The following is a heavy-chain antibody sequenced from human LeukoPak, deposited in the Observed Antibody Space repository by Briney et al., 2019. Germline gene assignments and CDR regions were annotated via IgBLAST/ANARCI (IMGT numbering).Heavy chain of an antibody. Sequence: GGSLRLSCAVSGFTLTGYGMHWLRQAPGKGLEWVAVLSHDGSKTYYADSVKGRFTISRDISKNTLYLQMNSLRVEDTALYYCAKTFQEYSGNPVGDWGQGTLVTVSS. CDR1: GFTLTGYG. CDR3: AKTFQEYSGNPVGD. J-gene: IGHJ4*02. V-gene: IGHV3-30*18. CDR2: LSHDGSKT. D-gene: IGHD4-23*01.